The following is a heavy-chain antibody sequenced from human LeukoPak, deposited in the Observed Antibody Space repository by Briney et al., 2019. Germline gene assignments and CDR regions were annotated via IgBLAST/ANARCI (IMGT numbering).Heavy chain of an antibody. CDR2: MNPNSGNT. J-gene: IGHJ6*02. CDR1: GYTFTSYD. CDR3: ARAIGYCSSTSCYKAYYYGMDV. V-gene: IGHV1-8*01. Sequence: ASVKVSCKASGYTFTSYDINWVRQATGQGIEWMGWMNPNSGNTGYAQKFQGRVTMTRNTSISTAYMELSSLRSEDTAVYYCARAIGYCSSTSCYKAYYYGMDVWGQGTTVTVSS. D-gene: IGHD2-2*02.